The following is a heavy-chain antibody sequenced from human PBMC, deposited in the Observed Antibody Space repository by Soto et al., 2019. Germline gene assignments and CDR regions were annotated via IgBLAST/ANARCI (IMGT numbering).Heavy chain of an antibody. CDR2: IYYSGSN. CDR3: ARDSQLRVRSPGRSLDY. J-gene: IGHJ4*02. V-gene: IGHV4-31*03. Sequence: SETLSLTCTVSGGSISSGGYYWSWIGQHPGKGLEWIGYIYYSGSNYYNPSLKSRVTISVDTSKNQFSLKLSSVTAADTAVYYCARDSQLRVRSPGRSLDYWGQGTLVTVSS. CDR1: GGSISSGGYY. D-gene: IGHD1-26*01.